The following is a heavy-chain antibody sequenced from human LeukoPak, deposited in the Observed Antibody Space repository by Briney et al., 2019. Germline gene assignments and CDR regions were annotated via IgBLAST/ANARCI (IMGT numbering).Heavy chain of an antibody. V-gene: IGHV1-2*02. J-gene: IGHJ5*02. CDR3: ARAGSMVRGVIIGNNWFDP. CDR2: INPNSGGT. CDR1: GYTFTGYY. Sequence: ASVKVSCKASGYTFTGYYMHWVQQAPGQGLEWMGWINPNSGGTNYAQKLQGRVTMTTDTSTSTAYMELRSLRSDDTAVYYCARAGSMVRGVIIGNNWFDPWGQGTLVTVSS. D-gene: IGHD3-10*01.